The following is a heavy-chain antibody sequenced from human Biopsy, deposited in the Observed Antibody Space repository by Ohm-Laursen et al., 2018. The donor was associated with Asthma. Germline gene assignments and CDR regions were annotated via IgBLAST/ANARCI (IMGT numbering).Heavy chain of an antibody. D-gene: IGHD1-1*01. V-gene: IGHV3-30*05. CDR3: VRDGTDDAFDI. CDR1: GFSFSNFA. Sequence: RSLRLSCTASGFSFSNFAIHWVRQAPGKGLEWVGVISKDASTQDYADSVKGRFTMARDNSKNTLDLQMNSLREEGTAVHYCVRDGTDDAFDIWGQGTVVSVSS. CDR2: ISKDASTQ. J-gene: IGHJ3*02.